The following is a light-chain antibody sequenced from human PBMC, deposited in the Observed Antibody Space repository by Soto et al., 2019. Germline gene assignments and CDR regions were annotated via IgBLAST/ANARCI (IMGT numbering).Light chain of an antibody. J-gene: IGLJ3*02. CDR3: CSYAGSSTWI. CDR2: GDS. V-gene: IGLV1-40*01. Sequence: QSVLTQPPSVSGAPGQWVTISCTGSGSNIGAGYDVHWYQHRPGTAPKLLVFGDSHRPSGVPDRFSGSKSGTSASLAITGLQAEDEGDYYCCSYAGSSTWIFGGGTKLTVL. CDR1: GSNIGAGYD.